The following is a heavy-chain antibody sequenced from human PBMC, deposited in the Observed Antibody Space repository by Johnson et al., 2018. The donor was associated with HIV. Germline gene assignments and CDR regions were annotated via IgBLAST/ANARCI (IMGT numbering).Heavy chain of an antibody. J-gene: IGHJ3*02. V-gene: IGHV3-7*05. Sequence: VLLVESGGGLVQPGGSLRLSCAASGFTFSSYWMSWVRQAPGKGLEWVANIKQDGSEKYYVDSVKGRFTISRANAKNSLYLQMNSLRAEDTAVYYCARDHGYCSSTSCYGDDAFDIWGQGTMVTVSS. CDR3: ARDHGYCSSTSCYGDDAFDI. CDR1: GFTFSSYW. D-gene: IGHD2-2*03. CDR2: IKQDGSEK.